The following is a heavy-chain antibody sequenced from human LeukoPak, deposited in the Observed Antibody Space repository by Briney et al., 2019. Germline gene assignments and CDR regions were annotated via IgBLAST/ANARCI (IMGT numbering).Heavy chain of an antibody. CDR3: AIDGYSYGFGY. CDR2: INSSGNT. D-gene: IGHD5-18*01. J-gene: IGHJ4*02. CDR1: GGSISTSGYY. V-gene: IGHV4-39*07. Sequence: PSETLSLTCTVSGGSISTSGYYWGWLRQPPGKGLEYFASINSSGNTYYNPSLRSRVTISADTSKNQFSLKLSSVPAADTAVYYCAIDGYSYGFGYWGQGTLVTVSS.